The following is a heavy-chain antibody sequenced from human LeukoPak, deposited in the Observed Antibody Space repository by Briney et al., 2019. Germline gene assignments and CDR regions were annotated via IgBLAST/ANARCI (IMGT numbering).Heavy chain of an antibody. D-gene: IGHD6-19*01. J-gene: IGHJ4*02. CDR2: ISAYNGNT. CDR1: GYTFTSYG. CDR3: ARDRHSSGWEIIDY. Sequence: ASAKVSCKASGYTFTSYGISWVRQAPGQGLEWMGWISAYNGNTNYAQKLQGRVTMTTDTSTSTAYMELRSLRSDDTAVYYRARDRHSSGWEIIDYWGQGTLVTVSS. V-gene: IGHV1-18*01.